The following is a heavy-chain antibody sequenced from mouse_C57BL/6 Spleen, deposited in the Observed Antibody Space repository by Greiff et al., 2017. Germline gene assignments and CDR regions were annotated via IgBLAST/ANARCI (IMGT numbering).Heavy chain of an antibody. Sequence: DVKLVESEGGLVQPGSSMKLSCTASGFTFSDYYMAWVRQVPEKGLEWVANINYDGSSTYYLDSLKSRFIISRDNAKNILYLQMSSLKSEDTATYYCARGDYYGSSHYFGYWGQGTTLTVSS. J-gene: IGHJ2*01. CDR3: ARGDYYGSSHYFGY. V-gene: IGHV5-16*01. CDR1: GFTFSDYY. D-gene: IGHD1-1*01. CDR2: INYDGSST.